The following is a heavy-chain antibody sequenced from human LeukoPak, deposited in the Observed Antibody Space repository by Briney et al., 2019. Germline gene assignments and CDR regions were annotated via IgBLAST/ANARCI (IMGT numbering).Heavy chain of an antibody. Sequence: PGGSLRLSCAASGFTFSSYEMNWVRQAPGKGLEWVSYISSSGSTIYYADSVKGRFTISRDNSKNTLYLQMNSLRAEDTAVYHCAKGTYDSTPERFDYCGQGTLVTVSS. CDR1: GFTFSSYE. D-gene: IGHD3-22*01. CDR3: AKGTYDSTPERFDY. CDR2: ISSSGSTI. J-gene: IGHJ4*02. V-gene: IGHV3-48*03.